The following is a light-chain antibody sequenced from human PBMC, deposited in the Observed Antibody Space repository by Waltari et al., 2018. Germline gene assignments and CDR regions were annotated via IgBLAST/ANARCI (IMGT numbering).Light chain of an antibody. CDR3: QVWDSGSNHYV. CDR1: KIGSKN. CDR2: DDG. Sequence: SYELTQPPSVSVAPGQTARITCGGGKIGSKNVHWYQHKPGQAPVLVVYDDGDRPSGIPERFSGSNSGNTAALTISRVDAGDEAEYYCQVWDSGSNHYVFGTVTKVTVL. V-gene: IGLV3-21*02. J-gene: IGLJ1*01.